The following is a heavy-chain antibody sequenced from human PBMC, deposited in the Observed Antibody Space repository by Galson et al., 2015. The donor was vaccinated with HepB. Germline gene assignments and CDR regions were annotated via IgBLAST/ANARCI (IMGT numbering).Heavy chain of an antibody. Sequence: SVKVSCKASGYTFTSYGISWVRQAPGQGLEWMGWISAYNGNTDYAQKLQGRVTMTTDTSTSTAYMELRSLRSDDTAVYYCARTPLRFPYYYYYYMDVWGKGTTVTVSS. CDR2: ISAYNGNT. V-gene: IGHV1-18*01. CDR3: ARTPLRFPYYYYYYMDV. D-gene: IGHD3-3*01. CDR1: GYTFTSYG. J-gene: IGHJ6*03.